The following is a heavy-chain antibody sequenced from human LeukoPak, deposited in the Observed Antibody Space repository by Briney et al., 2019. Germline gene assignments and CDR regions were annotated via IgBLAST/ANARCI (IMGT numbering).Heavy chain of an antibody. D-gene: IGHD3-9*01. Sequence: GGSLRLSCAASGFTFSSYAMHWVRQAPGKGLEWVAVISYDGSNKYYADSVKGRFTTSRDNSKNTLYLQMNSLRAEDTAVYYCARDEYYDILTGYPDYWGQGTLVTVSS. J-gene: IGHJ4*02. CDR2: ISYDGSNK. CDR1: GFTFSSYA. V-gene: IGHV3-30-3*01. CDR3: ARDEYYDILTGYPDY.